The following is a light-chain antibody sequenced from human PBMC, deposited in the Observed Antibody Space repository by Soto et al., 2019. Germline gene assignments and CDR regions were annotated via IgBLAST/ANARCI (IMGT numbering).Light chain of an antibody. CDR2: GDY. J-gene: IGLJ2*01. Sequence: QSVLTQPPSASGTPGQRVTISCSGSPSNIGSPTVSWYQQLSGSAPRLIMYGDYRRPSGVPDRFSGSKSGTSASLAISGLQSEDESIFYCAAWDDSLSGHVVFGGGTKLTVL. CDR1: PSNIGSPT. CDR3: AAWDDSLSGHVV. V-gene: IGLV1-44*01.